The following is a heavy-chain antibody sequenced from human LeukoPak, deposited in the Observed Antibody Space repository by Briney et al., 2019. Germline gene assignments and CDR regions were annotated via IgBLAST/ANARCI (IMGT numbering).Heavy chain of an antibody. CDR3: AKGLKGVGYSYGYFDY. D-gene: IGHD5-18*01. V-gene: IGHV3-23*01. CDR1: GFTFNNFA. Sequence: GGSLRLSCAASGFTFNNFAMSWVRRAPGKGLEWVSIISNSGISTTYADSVKGRFTISRDNSKNTLYLQMNSLRAEDTAVYYCAKGLKGVGYSYGYFDYWGQGTLVTVSS. CDR2: ISNSGIST. J-gene: IGHJ4*02.